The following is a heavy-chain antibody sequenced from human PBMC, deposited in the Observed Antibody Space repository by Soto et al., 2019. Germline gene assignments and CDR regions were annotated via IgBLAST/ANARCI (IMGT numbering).Heavy chain of an antibody. CDR2: ISSSGGTT. V-gene: IGHV3-23*01. CDR1: GFTFEKYA. CDR3: AKDSWAIFGVPAGEYYAMDV. Sequence: GGSLRLSCVASGFTFEKYAMGWVLQPPGKVMEWVSAISSSGGTTYYSDSVKGRFTISRDNSKNTVYLQMNDLRVDDAAEYFCAKDSWAIFGVPAGEYYAMDVWGQGTTVTVSS. D-gene: IGHD3-3*01. J-gene: IGHJ6*02.